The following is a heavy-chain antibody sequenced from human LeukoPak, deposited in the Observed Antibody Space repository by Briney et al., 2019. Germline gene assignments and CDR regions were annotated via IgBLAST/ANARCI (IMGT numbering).Heavy chain of an antibody. J-gene: IGHJ4*02. D-gene: IGHD2-2*01. CDR2: IYWNDDK. CDR1: GFSLSTSGVG. CDR3: AHTGEGEYYAFFDY. V-gene: IGHV2-5*01. Sequence: SGPTLVKPTQTLTLTCTFSGFSLSTSGVGVGWIRQPPGKALEWLALIYWNDDKRYSPSLKSRLTITKDTSKNQVVLTMTNIDPVDTATYYCAHTGEGEYYAFFDYWGQGTLVTVSS.